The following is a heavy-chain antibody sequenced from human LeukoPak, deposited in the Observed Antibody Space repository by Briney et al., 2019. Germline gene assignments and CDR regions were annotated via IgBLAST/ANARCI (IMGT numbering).Heavy chain of an antibody. D-gene: IGHD2-21*01. CDR1: GYTFTSYD. Sequence: ASVKVSCKASGYTFTSYDINWVRQATGQGLEWMGWMNPNSGNTGYALKFQGRVTMTRNTSISTAYMELSSLRSEDTAVYYCARGSPLIPDIWGQGTMVTVPS. J-gene: IGHJ3*02. CDR3: ARGSPLIPDI. V-gene: IGHV1-8*01. CDR2: MNPNSGNT.